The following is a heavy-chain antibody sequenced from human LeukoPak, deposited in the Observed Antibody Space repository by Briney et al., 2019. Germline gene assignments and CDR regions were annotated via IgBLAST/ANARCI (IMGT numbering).Heavy chain of an antibody. V-gene: IGHV3-53*01. CDR2: LYTGGST. J-gene: IGHJ4*02. CDR1: GFVVSDNY. CDR3: ARDWGPAY. Sequence: PGGSLRLSCVASGFVVSDNYIHWLRQAPGKGLEWVSVLYTGGSTYYADSGKGRFTISRDNSKNTLYLQMNSLRVENTAVYYCARDWGPAYWGQGTLVTVSS. D-gene: IGHD3-16*01.